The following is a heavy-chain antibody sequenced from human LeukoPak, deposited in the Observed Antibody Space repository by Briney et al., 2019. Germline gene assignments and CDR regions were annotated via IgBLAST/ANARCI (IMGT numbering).Heavy chain of an antibody. CDR1: GFTFSSYA. CDR3: AKTPDGANSYGYSHYFDY. D-gene: IGHD5-18*01. Sequence: PGGSLRLSCAASGFTFSSYAMHWVRQAPGKGLEWVAVISYDGSNKYYADSVKGRFTISRDNSKNTLYLQMNSLRAEDTAVYYCAKTPDGANSYGYSHYFDYWGQGTLVTVSS. J-gene: IGHJ4*02. V-gene: IGHV3-30*04. CDR2: ISYDGSNK.